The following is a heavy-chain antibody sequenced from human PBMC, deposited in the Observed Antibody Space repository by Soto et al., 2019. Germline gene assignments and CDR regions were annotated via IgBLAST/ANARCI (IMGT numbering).Heavy chain of an antibody. CDR2: IRTKTNNYAK. J-gene: IGHJ4*02. CDR1: GFTFSGSG. Sequence: PGGSLRLSCAASGFTFSGSGIHWVRQAPGKGLEWVGRIRTKTNNYAKAYAASVKGRFTISRDDSKNMAYLQMNSLKTETTAVYYCTAMAGIDYWGQGTLVTVSS. V-gene: IGHV3-73*01. D-gene: IGHD6-19*01. CDR3: TAMAGIDY.